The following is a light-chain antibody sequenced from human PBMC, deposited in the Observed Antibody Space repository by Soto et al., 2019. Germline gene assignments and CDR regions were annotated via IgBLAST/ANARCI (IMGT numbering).Light chain of an antibody. CDR3: QQYYNTLYT. CDR1: QSVLYSSNNKNY. Sequence: DIVMTQSPDSLAVSLGERATINCKSSQSVLYSSNNKNYLAWYQQKPGQPPKLLISWASTRESGVPDRFSGSGSETDFTLTITSLQAEDVAVYYCQQYYNTLYTFGQGTRLEIK. V-gene: IGKV4-1*01. CDR2: WAS. J-gene: IGKJ5*01.